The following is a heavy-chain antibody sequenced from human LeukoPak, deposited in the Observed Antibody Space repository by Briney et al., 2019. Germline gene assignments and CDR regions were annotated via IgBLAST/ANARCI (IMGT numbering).Heavy chain of an antibody. V-gene: IGHV3-74*01. CDR2: INSDGSST. J-gene: IGHJ4*02. CDR1: GFTFSRNW. D-gene: IGHD3/OR15-3a*01. Sequence: GGSLRLSCAASGFTFSRNWMHWVRQAPGKGLVWVSRINSDGSSTNYADSVKGRFTISRDNAKNSLYLQMNSLRAEDTAVYYCARLDSNFDYWGQGTLVTVSS. CDR3: ARLDSNFDY.